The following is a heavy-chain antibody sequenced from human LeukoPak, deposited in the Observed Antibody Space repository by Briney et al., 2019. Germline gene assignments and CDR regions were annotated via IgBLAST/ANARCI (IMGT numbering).Heavy chain of an antibody. CDR1: GYKLTSHG. CDR3: ARDPLAYCGGDCYHRFFDY. Sequence: ASVKVSCKSSGYKLTSHGISWVRQAPGQGLEWMVWIVPCNGNTKYAQKFQGRVTVTTDTSTSTAYMELRSLRSDDTAVYYCARDPLAYCGGDCYHRFFDYWGQGTLVTVSS. D-gene: IGHD2-21*02. CDR2: IVPCNGNT. V-gene: IGHV1-18*01. J-gene: IGHJ4*02.